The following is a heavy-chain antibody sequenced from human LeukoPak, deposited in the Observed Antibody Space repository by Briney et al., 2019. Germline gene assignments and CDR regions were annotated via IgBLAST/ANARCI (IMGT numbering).Heavy chain of an antibody. J-gene: IGHJ4*02. V-gene: IGHV3-21*01. CDR2: ISDDSNYI. D-gene: IGHD1-26*01. CDR1: GFTFSSYA. Sequence: GGSLRLSCAASGFTFSSYAMSGVRQPPEKGLEWVSSISDDSNYIFYADSAKGRSTISRDNAKNSLYLQMNSLTAEDSAVYYCSSRRGSNRPFDYWGQGTLVTVSS. CDR3: SSRRGSNRPFDY.